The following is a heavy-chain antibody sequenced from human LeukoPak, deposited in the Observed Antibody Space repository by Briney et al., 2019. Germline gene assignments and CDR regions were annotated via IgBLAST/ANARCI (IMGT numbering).Heavy chain of an antibody. CDR2: INHSGSI. J-gene: IGHJ5*02. Sequence: SETLSLTCAVYGGSFSGYYWSWIRQPPGKGLEWIGEINHSGSINYNPSLKSRVTISADTSKNQFSLKLSSVTAADTAVCYCARGDSSGYIFGNWFDPWGQGTLVTVSS. CDR1: GGSFSGYY. V-gene: IGHV4-34*01. CDR3: ARGDSSGYIFGNWFDP. D-gene: IGHD3-22*01.